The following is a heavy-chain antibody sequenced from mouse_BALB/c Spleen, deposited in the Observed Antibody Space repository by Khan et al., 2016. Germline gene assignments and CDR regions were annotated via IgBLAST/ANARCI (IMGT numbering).Heavy chain of an antibody. V-gene: IGHV1S135*01. CDR3: ARSDDYDEYYAMDY. J-gene: IGHJ4*01. CDR1: GYAFTSYN. D-gene: IGHD2-4*01. CDR2: IDPYNGAT. Sequence: VQLQQSGPELVKPGASVKVSCKASGYAFTSYNMYWVKQSHGKSLEWIGYIDPYNGATSYNQKFKGKATLTVDRSYSTAYMHLNSLTSEDSAVYYCARSDDYDEYYAMDYCGQGTSVTVSS.